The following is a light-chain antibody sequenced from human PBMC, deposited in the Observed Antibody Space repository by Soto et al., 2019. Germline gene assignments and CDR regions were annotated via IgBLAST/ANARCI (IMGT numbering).Light chain of an antibody. CDR3: QQRSNWPPLT. V-gene: IGKV3-11*01. J-gene: IGKJ4*01. Sequence: EIVLTQSPGTLSLSPGERATLSCRASQKISSYLAWYQQKPGQAPRLLIYDASNMATGIPARFSGSGSGTDFTLTISSLEPADFAVYYCQQRSNWPPLTFGGGTKVEIK. CDR1: QKISSY. CDR2: DAS.